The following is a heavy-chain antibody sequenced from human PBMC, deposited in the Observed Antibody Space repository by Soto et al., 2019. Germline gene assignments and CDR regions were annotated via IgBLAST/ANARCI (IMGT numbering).Heavy chain of an antibody. CDR1: GFTFSSYA. D-gene: IGHD3-22*01. J-gene: IGHJ3*02. V-gene: IGHV3-23*01. CDR2: ISGGSGST. CDR3: AKDLGDDSGGSYSDAFDI. Sequence: EVQLLESGGGLVQPGGSLRLSCAASGFTFSSYAMSWVRQAPGKGLEWVSSISGGSGSTYYTDSVKGRFTVSRDNSKNTLYLQMNSLRAEDTAVYYCAKDLGDDSGGSYSDAFDIWGQGTMVTVSS.